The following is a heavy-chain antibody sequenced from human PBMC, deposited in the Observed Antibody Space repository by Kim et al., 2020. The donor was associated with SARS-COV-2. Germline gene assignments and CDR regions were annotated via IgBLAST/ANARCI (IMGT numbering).Heavy chain of an antibody. CDR2: INHSGST. D-gene: IGHD5-12*01. CDR1: GGSFSGYY. Sequence: SETLSLTCAVYGGSFSGYYWSWIRQPPGKGLEWIGEINHSGSTNYNPSLKSRVTISVDTSKNQFSLKLSSVTAADTAVYYCARGRLRGWLQLYYFDYWGQGTLVTVSS. V-gene: IGHV4-34*01. CDR3: ARGRLRGWLQLYYFDY. J-gene: IGHJ4*02.